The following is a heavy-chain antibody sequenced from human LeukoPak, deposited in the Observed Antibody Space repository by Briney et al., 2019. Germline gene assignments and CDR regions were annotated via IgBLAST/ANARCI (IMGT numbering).Heavy chain of an antibody. D-gene: IGHD1-1*01. CDR3: ARAGGYRDYFDY. J-gene: IGHJ4*02. V-gene: IGHV3-21*01. Sequence: GGSLRLSCAASGFTFSSYSMNWVRQAPGKGLEWVSSISSSSSYIYYADSVKGRFTTSRDNAKNSLYLQMNSLRAEDTAVYYCARAGGYRDYFDYWGQGTLVTVSS. CDR1: GFTFSSYS. CDR2: ISSSSSYI.